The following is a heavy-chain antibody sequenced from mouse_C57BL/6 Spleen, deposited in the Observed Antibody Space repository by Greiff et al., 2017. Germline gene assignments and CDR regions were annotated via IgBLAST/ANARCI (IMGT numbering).Heavy chain of an antibody. CDR1: GYTFTSYT. D-gene: IGHD1-1*01. Sequence: QVQLQQSGAELARPGASVKMSCKASGYTFTSYTMHWVKQRPGQGLEWIGYINPSSGYTKYNQKFKDKATLTAYKSSSTAYMQLSSLTSEDSAVYYCARSELPGFAYWGQGTLVTVSA. CDR3: ARSELPGFAY. V-gene: IGHV1-4*01. J-gene: IGHJ3*01. CDR2: INPSSGYT.